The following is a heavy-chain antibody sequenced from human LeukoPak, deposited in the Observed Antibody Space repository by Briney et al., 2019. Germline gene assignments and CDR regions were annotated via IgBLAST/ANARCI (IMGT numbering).Heavy chain of an antibody. D-gene: IGHD2-21*02. Sequence: PGESLRLSCAASGFTFGDYAMHWVRQAPGKGLEWVEGISWYSGSIGYADSVKGRFTISRDNAKNSQYLQMNSLRAEDTALYYCAKDRRVTGNIRKEVGAFDIWGQGKMVTVSS. V-gene: IGHV3-9*01. CDR1: GFTFGDYA. J-gene: IGHJ3*02. CDR2: ISWYSGSI. CDR3: AKDRRVTGNIRKEVGAFDI.